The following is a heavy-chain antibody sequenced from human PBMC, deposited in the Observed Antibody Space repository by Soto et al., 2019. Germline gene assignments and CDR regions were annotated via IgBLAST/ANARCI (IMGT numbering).Heavy chain of an antibody. Sequence: ASVKVSCKASGYTFSGNYMRYFHWMVQAPGQGFEWMGWINPNSGATSYAQNFQGRVTMTRDTSINTAYMELTRLRYDDTAVYYCAREHRFCRGGCCSIDFWGQGTLDTVSS. CDR3: AREHRFCRGGCCSIDF. J-gene: IGHJ4*02. V-gene: IGHV1-2*02. D-gene: IGHD2-15*01. CDR2: INPNSGAT. CDR1: GYTFSGNY.